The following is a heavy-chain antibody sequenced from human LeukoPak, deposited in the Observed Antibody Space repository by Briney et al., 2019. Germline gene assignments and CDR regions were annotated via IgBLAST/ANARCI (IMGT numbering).Heavy chain of an antibody. Sequence: GGSLRLSCAASGFTFSTYWMSWVRRASGKGLEWVANIKQDGSEKYYVDSVKGRFTISRDNVKNSLYLQMNSLRAEDTAVYHCAGSSIASAGRGAFDYWGQGTLVTVSS. V-gene: IGHV3-7*02. CDR3: AGSSIASAGRGAFDY. D-gene: IGHD6-13*01. J-gene: IGHJ4*02. CDR2: IKQDGSEK. CDR1: GFTFSTYW.